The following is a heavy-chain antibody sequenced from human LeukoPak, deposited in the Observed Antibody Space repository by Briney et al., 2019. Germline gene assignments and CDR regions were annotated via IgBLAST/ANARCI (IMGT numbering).Heavy chain of an antibody. CDR3: ARDPAIVVVPAATYYYYGMDV. CDR2: IVPIFGTA. Sequence: GSSVKVSCQASGGTFSSYAISWVRQAPGQGLEWMGGIVPIFGTANYAQEFQGRVTITADESTSTAYMELSSLRSEDTAVYYCARDPAIVVVPAATYYYYGMDVWGKGTTVTVSS. J-gene: IGHJ6*04. CDR1: GGTFSSYA. V-gene: IGHV1-69*01. D-gene: IGHD2-2*01.